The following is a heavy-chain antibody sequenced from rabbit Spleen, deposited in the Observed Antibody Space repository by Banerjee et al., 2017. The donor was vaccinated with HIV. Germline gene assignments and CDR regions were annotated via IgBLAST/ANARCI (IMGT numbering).Heavy chain of an antibody. J-gene: IGHJ3*01. CDR3: ARDLTDVIGWNFGW. CDR2: IYTGSSGVT. D-gene: IGHD4-1*01. Sequence: QSLEESGGDLVKPGASLTLTCTASGVSFSSNYYMCWVRQAPGKGLEWIACIYTGSSGVTSFASWAKGRFTCSKTSSTTVTLQMTSLTAADTATSFCARDLTDVIGWNFGWWGQGTLVTVS. CDR1: GVSFSSNYY. V-gene: IGHV1S40*01.